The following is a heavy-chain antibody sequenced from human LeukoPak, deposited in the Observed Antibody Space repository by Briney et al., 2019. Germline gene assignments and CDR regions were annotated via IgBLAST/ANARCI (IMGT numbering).Heavy chain of an antibody. CDR1: GGSIISSSYY. CDR2: IYYSGTT. Sequence: PSETLSLTCTVSGGSIISSSYYWGCIRQPPRKGLEWIGSIYYSGTTYYNPSLKSRVTISVDTSKNQFSLKLSSVTAADTAVYYCARRGYSSGNFDYWGQGTLVTVSS. V-gene: IGHV4-39*01. D-gene: IGHD5-18*01. CDR3: ARRGYSSGNFDY. J-gene: IGHJ4*02.